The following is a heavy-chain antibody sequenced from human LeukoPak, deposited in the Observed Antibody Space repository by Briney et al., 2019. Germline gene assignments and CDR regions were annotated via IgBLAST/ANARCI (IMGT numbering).Heavy chain of an antibody. CDR2: INPNTDYT. V-gene: IGHV1-2*06. D-gene: IGHD3-22*01. CDR1: GYTFTGYY. CDR3: AREEANTRIHFDY. J-gene: IGHJ4*02. Sequence: ASVKVSCKASGYTFTGYYIHWVRQAPGQGLEWMGHINPNTDYTNYAQNFQDRVTMTRDTSISTAFMELSSLRSDDTAVYYCAREEANTRIHFDYWGQGTLVTVSS.